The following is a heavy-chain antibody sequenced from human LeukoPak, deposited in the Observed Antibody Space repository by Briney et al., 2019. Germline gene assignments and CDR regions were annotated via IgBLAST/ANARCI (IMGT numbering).Heavy chain of an antibody. CDR1: GGSISSGSYY. CDR3: ARDLLWGEDYYMDV. V-gene: IGHV4-61*02. D-gene: IGHD3-16*01. CDR2: IYTSGST. Sequence: SQTLPLTCTVSGGSISSGSYYWSWIRQPAGKGLEWIGRIYTSGSTYYNPSLKSRVTISVDTSKNQFSLKLSSVTAADTAVYYCARDLLWGEDYYMDVWGKGTTVTVSS. J-gene: IGHJ6*03.